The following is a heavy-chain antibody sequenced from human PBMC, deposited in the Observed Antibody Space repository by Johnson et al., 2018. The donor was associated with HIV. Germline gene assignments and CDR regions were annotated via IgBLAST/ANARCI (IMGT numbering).Heavy chain of an antibody. V-gene: IGHV3-30*14. CDR1: GFTFRSYA. CDR3: ARACRDGYTCDVFDI. Sequence: VQLVESGGGVVQPGRSLRLSCAASGFTFRSYAMHWVRQAPGKGLEWVAVISYDGSNKYYADSVKGRFTISRDNSKNTLYLQMNSLRAEDTAVYYCARACRDGYTCDVFDIWGQGTMVTVSS. J-gene: IGHJ3*02. D-gene: IGHD5-24*01. CDR2: ISYDGSNK.